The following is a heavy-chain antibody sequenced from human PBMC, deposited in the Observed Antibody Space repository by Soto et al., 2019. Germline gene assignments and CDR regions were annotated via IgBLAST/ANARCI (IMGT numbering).Heavy chain of an antibody. CDR3: ARGASRFLEWLSQANWFDP. J-gene: IGHJ5*02. Sequence: ASVKVSCKASGYTFTGYYMHWVRQAPGQGLEWMGWINPNSGGTNYAQKFQGRVTMTRDTSISTAYMELSRLRSDDTAVYYCARGASRFLEWLSQANWFDPWGQGTLVTVSS. V-gene: IGHV1-2*02. CDR1: GYTFTGYY. CDR2: INPNSGGT. D-gene: IGHD3-3*01.